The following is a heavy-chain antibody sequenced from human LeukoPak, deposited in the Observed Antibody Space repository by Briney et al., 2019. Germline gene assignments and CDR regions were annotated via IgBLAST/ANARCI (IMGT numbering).Heavy chain of an antibody. CDR2: INPSGGST. CDR3: ARMGYCGGGSCYYDAFDI. CDR1: GYTFTSYY. J-gene: IGHJ3*02. V-gene: IGHV1-46*01. Sequence: ASVKVSCKASGYTFTSYYMHWVRQAPGQGLEWMGIINPSGGSTSYAQKFQGRVTMTRDTSTSTVYMELSSLRSEDTAVYYCARMGYCGGGSCYYDAFDIWGQGTMVTVSS. D-gene: IGHD2-15*01.